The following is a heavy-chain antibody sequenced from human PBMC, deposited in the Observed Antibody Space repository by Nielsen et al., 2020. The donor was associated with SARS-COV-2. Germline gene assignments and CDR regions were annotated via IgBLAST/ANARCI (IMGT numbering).Heavy chain of an antibody. V-gene: IGHV3-23*01. D-gene: IGHD1-7*01. J-gene: IGHJ3*02. CDR2: IKTSGGTT. CDR1: GFTFSDYA. CDR3: AKAPGGTSWALDI. Sequence: GGSLRLSCAASGFTFSDYAMAWVRQAPGKGLEWVSVIKTSGGTTYYADSVKGRCTISRDNSKNTLYLQMNSLRAEDTAVYYCAKAPGGTSWALDIWGQGTTVTVS.